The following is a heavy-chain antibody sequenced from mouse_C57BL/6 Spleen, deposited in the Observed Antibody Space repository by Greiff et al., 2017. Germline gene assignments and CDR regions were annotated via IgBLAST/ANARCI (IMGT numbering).Heavy chain of an antibody. D-gene: IGHD1-1*01. CDR2: IYPGDGDT. J-gene: IGHJ3*01. Sequence: QVQLQQSGPELVKPGASVKISCKASGYAFSSSWMNWVKQRPGKGLEWIGRIYPGDGDTNYNGKFKGKATLTADKSSSTAYMQLSSLTSEDSAVYFCARWEGSSLVAYWGQGTLVTVSA. V-gene: IGHV1-82*01. CDR3: ARWEGSSLVAY. CDR1: GYAFSSSW.